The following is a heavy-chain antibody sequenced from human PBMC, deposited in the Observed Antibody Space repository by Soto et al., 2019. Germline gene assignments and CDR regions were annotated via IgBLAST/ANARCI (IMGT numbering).Heavy chain of an antibody. D-gene: IGHD5-12*01. Sequence: QVQLVESGGGVVQPGRSLRLSCAASGFSFSSYGMHWVRQAPGKGLEWVAVISSDGSNKYYADSVKGGFTISRDNSKNALYLQRNVLRAEDTAVYDCAKDARRGWLRRIGDREGDFDIWGQGTMVTVSS. CDR3: AKDARRGWLRRIGDREGDFDI. CDR2: ISSDGSNK. J-gene: IGHJ3*02. CDR1: GFSFSSYG. V-gene: IGHV3-30*18.